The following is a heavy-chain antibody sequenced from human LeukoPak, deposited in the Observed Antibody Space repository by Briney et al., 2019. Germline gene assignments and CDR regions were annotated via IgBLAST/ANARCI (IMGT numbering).Heavy chain of an antibody. CDR1: GGSISSGGYY. CDR3: ARRGVLLWFGELHDAFDI. V-gene: IGHV4-30-2*01. Sequence: SQTLSLTCTVSGGSISSGGYYWSWIRQPPGKGLEWAGYIYHSGSTYYNPSLKSRVTISVDTSKNQFSLKLSSVTAADTAVYYCARRGVLLWFGELHDAFDIWGQGTMVTVSS. CDR2: IYHSGST. D-gene: IGHD3-10*01. J-gene: IGHJ3*02.